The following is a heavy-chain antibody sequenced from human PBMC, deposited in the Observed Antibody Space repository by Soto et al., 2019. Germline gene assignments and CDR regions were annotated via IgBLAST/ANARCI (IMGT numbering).Heavy chain of an antibody. J-gene: IGHJ6*02. CDR2: IYYSGST. CDR3: ARDNDYGGKDYYYYGMDV. V-gene: IGHV4-61*01. D-gene: IGHD4-17*01. Sequence: PSGTLSLTCTVSGGSVSSGSYYWSWIRQPPGKGLEWIGYIYYSGSTNYNPSLKSRVTISVDTSKNQFSLKLSSVTAADTAVYYCARDNDYGGKDYYYYGMDVWGQGTTVTVSS. CDR1: GGSVSSGSYY.